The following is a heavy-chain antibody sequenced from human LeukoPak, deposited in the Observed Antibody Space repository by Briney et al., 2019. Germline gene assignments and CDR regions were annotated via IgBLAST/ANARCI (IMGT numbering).Heavy chain of an antibody. J-gene: IGHJ4*02. Sequence: GGSLRLSCAASGFTFSSYAMSWVRQAPGKGLEWVSAISGSGGSTYYPDSVKGRFTISRDNSKNTLYLQMNSLRAEDTAVYYCAKTTVYDFWSGYIDYWGQGTLVTVSS. CDR1: GFTFSSYA. D-gene: IGHD3-3*01. CDR2: ISGSGGST. CDR3: AKTTVYDFWSGYIDY. V-gene: IGHV3-23*01.